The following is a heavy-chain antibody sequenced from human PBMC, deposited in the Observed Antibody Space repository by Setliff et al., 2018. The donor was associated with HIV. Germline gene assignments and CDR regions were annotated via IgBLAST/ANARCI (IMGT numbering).Heavy chain of an antibody. D-gene: IGHD3-22*01. V-gene: IGHV1-46*01. CDR3: ARDQKWRSHYYDSIVSSYYFDY. J-gene: IGHJ4*02. CDR1: GYTFTNYY. Sequence: EASVKVSCKASGYTFTNYYMHWVRQAPGQGPEWMGIINPSGGSTTYAQKFQGRVTMTRDTSTSTFYMELSSLRSEDTAVYYCARDQKWRSHYYDSIVSSYYFDYWGQGTLVTVSS. CDR2: INPSGGST.